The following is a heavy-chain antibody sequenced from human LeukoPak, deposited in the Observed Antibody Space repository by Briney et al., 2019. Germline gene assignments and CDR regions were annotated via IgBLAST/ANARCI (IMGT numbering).Heavy chain of an antibody. CDR1: GFTFSSYS. V-gene: IGHV3-21*01. D-gene: IGHD3-22*01. CDR2: ISSSSSYI. CDR3: ARYGDSSVYYSADAFDI. Sequence: GGSLRLSCAASGFTFSSYSMNWVRQAPGKGLEWVSYISSSSSYIYYADSVKGRFTISRDNAKNSLYLQMNSLRAEDTAVYYCARYGDSSVYYSADAFDIWGQGTMVTVSS. J-gene: IGHJ3*02.